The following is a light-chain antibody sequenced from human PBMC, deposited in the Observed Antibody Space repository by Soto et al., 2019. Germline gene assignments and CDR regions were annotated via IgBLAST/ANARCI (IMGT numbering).Light chain of an antibody. CDR3: HQRYNCPPYT. J-gene: IGKJ2*01. V-gene: IGKV3-11*01. CDR2: DAT. CDR1: RSVSSY. Sequence: VLTQSPATLCLSPGQRATLSCRASRSVSSYLAWYQQKPGQAPRLVIYDATNRAPDIPSRFSGSGSGTDFTLTINGLEPEDSPVYYCHQRYNCPPYTFGQATKVDIK.